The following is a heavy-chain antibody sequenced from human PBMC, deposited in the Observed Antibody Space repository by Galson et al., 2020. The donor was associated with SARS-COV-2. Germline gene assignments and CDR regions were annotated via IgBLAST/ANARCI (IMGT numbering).Heavy chain of an antibody. Sequence: SQTLSLTCSVSDGPISSYYWSWIRQPPGKGLEWLGYISYSGSTNYNPSLRSRVTISVDMSKNQFSLKLSSVTAADTAVYYCARDPAPLYGDNYYYGMDVWGRGTTVTVSS. D-gene: IGHD4-17*01. CDR2: ISYSGST. CDR3: ARDPAPLYGDNYYYGMDV. J-gene: IGHJ6*02. CDR1: DGPISSYY. V-gene: IGHV4-59*01.